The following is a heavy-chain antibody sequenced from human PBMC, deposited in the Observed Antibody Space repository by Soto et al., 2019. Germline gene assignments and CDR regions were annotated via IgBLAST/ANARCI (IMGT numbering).Heavy chain of an antibody. CDR3: AKDVDRLGELWGYFQN. Sequence: EVQLVESGGGLEQPGRSLRLSCTVSGFIFEDFAMHWVRQAPGQGLEWVSGINWNRVNKGYAESVLGRFTISRDNAKKSLYLDMNYLRPEDTALYFCAKDVDRLGELWGYFQNWGQGTLVTVSS. V-gene: IGHV3-9*01. CDR2: INWNRVNK. J-gene: IGHJ1*01. D-gene: IGHD3-16*01. CDR1: GFIFEDFA.